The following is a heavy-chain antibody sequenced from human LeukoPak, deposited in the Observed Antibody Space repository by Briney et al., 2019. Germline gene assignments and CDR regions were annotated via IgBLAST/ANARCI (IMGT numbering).Heavy chain of an antibody. CDR3: ARTGRYSNYDFYYHMDV. J-gene: IGHJ6*03. Sequence: SVKVSCKASGGTFFSYAISWVRQAPGQGLQYLGGGIPNFRRTKYAQKFEGRVTITTDETIASMELRSLTSEDTAVYYCARTGRYSNYDFYYHMDVWGKGTTVIVS. V-gene: IGHV1-69*05. CDR2: GIPNFRRT. CDR1: GGTFFSYA. D-gene: IGHD4-11*01.